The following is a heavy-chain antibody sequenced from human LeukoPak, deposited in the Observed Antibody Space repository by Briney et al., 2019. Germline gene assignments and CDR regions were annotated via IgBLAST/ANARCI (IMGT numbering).Heavy chain of an antibody. Sequence: SETLSLTCTVSGGSVSSGSYYWSWIRQPPGTGLEWIGYIYYSGSTNYNPSLKSRVTISVDTSKNQFSLKLSSVTAADTAVYYCARGPGIPIFGLLYYYYGMDVWGQGTTVTVSS. J-gene: IGHJ6*02. D-gene: IGHD3/OR15-3a*01. CDR1: GGSVSSGSYY. V-gene: IGHV4-61*01. CDR2: IYYSGST. CDR3: ARGPGIPIFGLLYYYYGMDV.